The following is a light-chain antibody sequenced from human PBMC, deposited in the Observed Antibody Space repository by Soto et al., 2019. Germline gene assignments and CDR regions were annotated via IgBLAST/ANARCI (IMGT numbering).Light chain of an antibody. CDR2: GAS. CDR1: QSVSSN. Sequence: EIVMTQSPATLSVSPGERATLSCRASQSVSSNLAWYQQKPGQAPRLLIYGASTRATGIPARFSGSRSGTEFTLTISSLQSEDFGVYYCQQYNNWPPTFGQGTRLEIK. V-gene: IGKV3-15*01. CDR3: QQYNNWPPT. J-gene: IGKJ5*01.